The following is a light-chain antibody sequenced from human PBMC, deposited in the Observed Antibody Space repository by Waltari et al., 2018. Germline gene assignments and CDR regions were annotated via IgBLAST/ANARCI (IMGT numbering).Light chain of an antibody. CDR1: SSDVGAYDR. V-gene: IGLV2-8*01. CDR3: TSDAEGNNFYV. J-gene: IGLJ1*01. CDR2: EVR. Sequence: QSALTQPPSASGSPGQSVTISCTGTSSDVGAYDRVSWYQQHPGKAPKLLSYEVRKRPSGVPGRFSGSRSGNTASLTVSGLQAEDEADYYCTSDAEGNNFYVFGTGTKVTVL.